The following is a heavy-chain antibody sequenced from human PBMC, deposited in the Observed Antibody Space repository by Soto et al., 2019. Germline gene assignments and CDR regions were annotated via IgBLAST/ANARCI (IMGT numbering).Heavy chain of an antibody. CDR2: IYYSGST. Sequence: PLSLTCSVSDCSISVVGDYWSWIRQPPGKGLEWIGYIYYSGSTYYNPSLKSRVTISVDTSKNQFSLKLSSVTAADTAVYYCAKELELHAFDIWGQGTMVTVSS. V-gene: IGHV4-30-4*01. CDR1: DCSISVVGDY. D-gene: IGHD1-7*01. CDR3: AKELELHAFDI. J-gene: IGHJ3*02.